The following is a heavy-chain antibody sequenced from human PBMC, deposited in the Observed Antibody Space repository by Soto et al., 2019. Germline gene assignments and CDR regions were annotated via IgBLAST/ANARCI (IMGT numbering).Heavy chain of an antibody. CDR2: IIPIFGTA. D-gene: IGHD2-15*01. J-gene: IGHJ6*02. V-gene: IGHV1-69*13. CDR3: ASMYCSGGSCYGESSGMDV. Sequence: SVKVSCKASGGTFSSYAISWVRQAPGQGLEWMGGIIPIFGTANYAQKFQGRVTITADESTSTAYMELSSLRSEDTAVYYCASMYCSGGSCYGESSGMDVWGQGTTVTVSS. CDR1: GGTFSSYA.